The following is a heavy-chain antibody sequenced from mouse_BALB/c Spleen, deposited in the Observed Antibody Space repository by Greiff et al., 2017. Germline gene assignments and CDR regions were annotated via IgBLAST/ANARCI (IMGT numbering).Heavy chain of an antibody. V-gene: IGHV5-4*02. Sequence: EVQGVESGGGLVKPGGSLKLSCAASGFTFSDYYMYWVRQTPEKRLDWVATISDGGSYAYYPDSVKGRFTISRDNAKNNLYLQMSSLKSEDTAMYYCARGDYRYDRPFAYWGQGTLVTVSA. CDR3: ARGDYRYDRPFAY. J-gene: IGHJ3*01. D-gene: IGHD2-14*01. CDR1: GFTFSDYY. CDR2: ISDGGSYA.